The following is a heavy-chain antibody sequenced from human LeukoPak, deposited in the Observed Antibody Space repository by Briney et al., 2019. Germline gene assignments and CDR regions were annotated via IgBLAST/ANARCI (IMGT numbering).Heavy chain of an antibody. V-gene: IGHV1-2*02. Sequence: ASVKVSCKASGYTFTGYYMHRVRQAPGQGLEWMGWINPNSGGTNYAQMFQGRVTMTRDTSISTAYMELSRQRSDDTAVYYCARVSCSSTSCYGWFDPWGQGTLVTVSS. CDR2: INPNSGGT. CDR3: ARVSCSSTSCYGWFDP. D-gene: IGHD2-2*01. J-gene: IGHJ5*02. CDR1: GYTFTGYY.